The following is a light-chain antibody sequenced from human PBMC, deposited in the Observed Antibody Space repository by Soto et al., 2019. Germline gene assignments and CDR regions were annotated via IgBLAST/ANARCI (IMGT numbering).Light chain of an antibody. CDR3: QEYNNWPALT. CDR2: GAS. CDR1: QSVSSN. Sequence: EIVMTQSPATLSVSPGERATLSCMANQSVSSNLAWYQQKPGQAPRLLISGASTRATGIPDRFSGSGSGTEFTLTISSLQSEDFAVYYCQEYNNWPALTFGGGTKVDIK. V-gene: IGKV3-15*01. J-gene: IGKJ4*01.